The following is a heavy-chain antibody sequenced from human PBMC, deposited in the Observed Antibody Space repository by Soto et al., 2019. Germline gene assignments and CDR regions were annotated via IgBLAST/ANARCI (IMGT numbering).Heavy chain of an antibody. Sequence: QVQLQESGPGLVKPSQTLSLTCTVSGGSISSGDYYWSWIRQPPGKGLEWIGYIYYSGSTYHNPSLDTRVTISVDTTKNQLSLTLSSVTAADTAVYYCARAPLGALDYWGQGTLVTVSS. D-gene: IGHD3-16*01. V-gene: IGHV4-30-4*01. CDR2: IYYSGST. CDR3: ARAPLGALDY. J-gene: IGHJ4*02. CDR1: GGSISSGDYY.